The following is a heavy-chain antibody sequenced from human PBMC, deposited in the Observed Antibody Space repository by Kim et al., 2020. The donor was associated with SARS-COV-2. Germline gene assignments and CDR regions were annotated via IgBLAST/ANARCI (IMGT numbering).Heavy chain of an antibody. CDR2: INHSGST. CDR3: ARVGLGYCSGGSCYGRFRQINNGFSP. CDR1: GGSFSGYY. D-gene: IGHD2-15*01. J-gene: IGHJ5*02. Sequence: SETLSLTCAVYGGSFSGYYWSWIRQPPGKGLEWIGEINHSGSTNYNPSLKSRVTISVDTSKNQFSLKLSSVTAADTAVYYCARVGLGYCSGGSCYGRFRQINNGFSPWGQGTLVTVSS. V-gene: IGHV4-34*01.